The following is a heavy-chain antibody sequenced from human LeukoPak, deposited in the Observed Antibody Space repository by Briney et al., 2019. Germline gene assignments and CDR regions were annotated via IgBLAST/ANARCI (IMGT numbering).Heavy chain of an antibody. V-gene: IGHV4-61*02. CDR2: IYTSGST. CDR1: GGSISSGSYY. J-gene: IGHJ6*02. Sequence: PSQTLSLTCTVSGGSISSGSYYWSWIRQPAGKGLEWIGRIYTSGSTNYNPSLKSRVTISVDTSKNQFSLKLSSVTAADTAVYYCARDRQYYGMDVWGQGTTVTVSS. CDR3: ARDRQYYGMDV.